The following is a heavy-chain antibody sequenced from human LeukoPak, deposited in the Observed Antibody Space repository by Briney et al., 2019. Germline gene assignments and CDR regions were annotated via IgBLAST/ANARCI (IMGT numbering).Heavy chain of an antibody. V-gene: IGHV4-59*01. J-gene: IGHJ5*02. Sequence: SETLSLTCTVSGASISSYYWNWIRQPPGKGLEWIGYIYYSGITNYNPSLKSRVTISIDTSRNQFSLKLRIMTAADTAVYYCARGNYYGEFDPWGQGTVVTVSS. D-gene: IGHD3-10*01. CDR3: ARGNYYGEFDP. CDR1: GASISSYY. CDR2: IYYSGIT.